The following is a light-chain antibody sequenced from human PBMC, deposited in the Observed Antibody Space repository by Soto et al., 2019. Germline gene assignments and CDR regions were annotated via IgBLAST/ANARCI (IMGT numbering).Light chain of an antibody. Sequence: EKVMTQSPATLSVSPGERATLSCRASQSVRSNLAWYQQKPGQPPRLLIYVASTRATRIPSRFSGSGSGTEFTLTISSLQSEDFAVYYCQQYDNWPRTFGQGTKVDI. J-gene: IGKJ1*01. CDR2: VAS. CDR1: QSVRSN. CDR3: QQYDNWPRT. V-gene: IGKV3-15*01.